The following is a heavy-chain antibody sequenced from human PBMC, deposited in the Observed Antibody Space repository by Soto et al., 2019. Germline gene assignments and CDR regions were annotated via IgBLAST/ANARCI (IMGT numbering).Heavy chain of an antibody. D-gene: IGHD2-15*01. Sequence: GGSLRLSCVVSGFIPSSYAMSWVRQAPGKGLEWVSAISGSGGSTYYADSVKGRFTISRDNSKNTLYLQMNSLRAEDTAVYYCAKDIVVVVAATDYNWFDPWGQGTLVTVSS. CDR1: GFIPSSYA. CDR2: ISGSGGST. J-gene: IGHJ5*02. CDR3: AKDIVVVVAATDYNWFDP. V-gene: IGHV3-23*01.